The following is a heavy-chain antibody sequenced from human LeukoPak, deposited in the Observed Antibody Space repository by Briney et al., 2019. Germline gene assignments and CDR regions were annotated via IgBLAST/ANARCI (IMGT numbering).Heavy chain of an antibody. CDR3: ARDSTITTTYYYYYGMDV. CDR1: GFTFSSYG. D-gene: IGHD1-14*01. J-gene: IGHJ6*02. V-gene: IGHV3-33*01. CDR2: IWYDGSNK. Sequence: PGGSLRLSCAASGFTFSSYGMPWVRQAPGKGLEWVAVIWYDGSNKYYADSVKGRFTISRDNSKNTLYLQMNSLRAEDTAVYYCARDSTITTTYYYYYGMDVWGQGTTVTVSS.